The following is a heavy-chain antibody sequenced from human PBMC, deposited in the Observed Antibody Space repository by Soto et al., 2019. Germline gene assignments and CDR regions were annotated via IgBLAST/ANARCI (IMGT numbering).Heavy chain of an antibody. CDR3: ARVLRGWFDP. CDR1: GGSITSANL. J-gene: IGHJ5*02. Sequence: SESMSLTSAVSGGSITSANLWTWVRQPPGGGLEWIGEISHSGITNYKASLKSRVTMSVDKTKNDVSLKLTSVTAADTAVYYCARVLRGWFDPWGQGTPVTVSS. V-gene: IGHV4-4*02. CDR2: ISHSGIT.